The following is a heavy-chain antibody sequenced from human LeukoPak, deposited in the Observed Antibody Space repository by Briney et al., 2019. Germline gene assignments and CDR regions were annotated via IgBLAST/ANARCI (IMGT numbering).Heavy chain of an antibody. CDR3: ARGGIQLWSQPH. J-gene: IGHJ4*02. V-gene: IGHV1-46*01. Sequence: GASVNVSCKASGYTFTSYGISWVRQAPGQGLEWMGIINPSGGSTSYAQKFQGRVTMTRDTSTSTVYMELSSLRSEDTAVYYCARGGIQLWSQPHWGQGTLVTVSS. D-gene: IGHD5-18*01. CDR1: GYTFTSYG. CDR2: INPSGGST.